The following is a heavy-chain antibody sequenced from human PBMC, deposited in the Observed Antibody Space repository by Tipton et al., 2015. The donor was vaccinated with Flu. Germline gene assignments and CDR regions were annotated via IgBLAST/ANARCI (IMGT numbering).Heavy chain of an antibody. CDR1: GFTFDDYA. J-gene: IGHJ6*02. V-gene: IGHV3-43D*04. CDR2: ISWDGGST. CDR3: AKDPYCSSTGCPPHYYYGMDV. D-gene: IGHD2-2*01. Sequence: SLRLSCAASGFTFDDYAMHWVRQAPGKGLEWVSLISWDGGSTYYADSVKGRFTISRDNSKNSLYLQMNSLRAEDTALYYCAKDPYCSSTGCPPHYYYGMDVWGQGTTVTVSS.